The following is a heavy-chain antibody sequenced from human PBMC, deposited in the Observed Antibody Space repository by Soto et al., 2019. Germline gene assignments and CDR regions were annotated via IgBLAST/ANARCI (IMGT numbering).Heavy chain of an antibody. CDR3: ARHVPSGYDVEWFDP. V-gene: IGHV5-10-1*01. Sequence: PGESLKISCKGSGYSFTSYWISWVRQMPGKGLEWMGRIDPSDSYTNYSPSFQGHVTISADKSISTAYLQWSSLKASDTAMYYCARHVPSGYDVEWFDPWGQGTLVTVSS. CDR2: IDPSDSYT. CDR1: GYSFTSYW. J-gene: IGHJ5*02. D-gene: IGHD5-12*01.